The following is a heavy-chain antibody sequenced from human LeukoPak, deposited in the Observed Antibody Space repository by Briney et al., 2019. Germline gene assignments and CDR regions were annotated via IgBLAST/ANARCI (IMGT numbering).Heavy chain of an antibody. Sequence: SETLSLTCTVSGGSISTYYWNWIRQPPGKGLEWIGYIYHSGSTSYNPSLQSRVTISVDTSKNQFSLNLNSVTAADTAVYYCARGGAARPHFQNWGQGTLVTVSS. D-gene: IGHD6-6*01. CDR3: ARGGAARPHFQN. CDR1: GGSISTYY. J-gene: IGHJ1*01. V-gene: IGHV4-59*01. CDR2: IYHSGST.